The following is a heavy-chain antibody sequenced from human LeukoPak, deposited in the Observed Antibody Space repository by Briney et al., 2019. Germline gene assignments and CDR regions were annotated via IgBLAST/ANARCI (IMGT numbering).Heavy chain of an antibody. Sequence: ASVKVSCKASGGTFSSYAISWVRQAPGQGLEWMGRIIPILGIANYAQKFQGRVTITADKSTSTAYMELSSQRSEDTAVYYCARDSMVRGVISHFDYWGQGTLVTVSS. CDR3: ARDSMVRGVISHFDY. J-gene: IGHJ4*02. CDR2: IIPILGIA. CDR1: GGTFSSYA. V-gene: IGHV1-69*04. D-gene: IGHD3-10*01.